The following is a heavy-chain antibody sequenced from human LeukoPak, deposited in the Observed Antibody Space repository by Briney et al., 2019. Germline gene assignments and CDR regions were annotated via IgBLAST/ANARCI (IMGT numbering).Heavy chain of an antibody. J-gene: IGHJ1*01. CDR3: ARDLDSSWTGYFQP. Sequence: ASVKVSCKASGYTFTGYYIHWVRQAPGQGLEWMGWVNPNDGGTNYEQKFQGRVTMTWDTSITTAYMELSSLTSDDTAVYYCARDLDSSWTGYFQPWGQGTLVTVSS. D-gene: IGHD6-13*01. CDR2: VNPNDGGT. CDR1: GYTFTGYY. V-gene: IGHV1-2*02.